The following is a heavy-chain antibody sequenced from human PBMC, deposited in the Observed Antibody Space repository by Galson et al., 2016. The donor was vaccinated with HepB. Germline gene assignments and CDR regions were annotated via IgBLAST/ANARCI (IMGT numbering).Heavy chain of an antibody. J-gene: IGHJ6*02. Sequence: SLRLSCAASGFIFTKYWMAWVRQAPGKGLEWVSRIDSDGITTAYADSVKGRFTISRDNAKNTLYLQMNSLSAEDTAVYYCATGGGRRSKYYGMDVWGHGIMVTVSS. CDR3: ATGGGRRSKYYGMDV. CDR1: GFIFTKYW. CDR2: IDSDGITT. D-gene: IGHD1-26*01. V-gene: IGHV3-74*01.